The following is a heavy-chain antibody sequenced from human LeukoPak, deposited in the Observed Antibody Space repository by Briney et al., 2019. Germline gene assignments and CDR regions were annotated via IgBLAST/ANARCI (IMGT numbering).Heavy chain of an antibody. CDR3: ARDLGYCSSTSCREDGDY. D-gene: IGHD2-2*01. CDR2: IYHSGST. V-gene: IGHV4-4*02. Sequence: SGTLSLTCAVSGVSISSSNWWSWFRQPPGQGLEWIGEIYHSGSTNYNPSLKSRVTISVDKSKNQFSLKLSSVTAADTAVYYCARDLGYCSSTSCREDGDYWGQGTLVTVSS. CDR1: GVSISSSNW. J-gene: IGHJ4*02.